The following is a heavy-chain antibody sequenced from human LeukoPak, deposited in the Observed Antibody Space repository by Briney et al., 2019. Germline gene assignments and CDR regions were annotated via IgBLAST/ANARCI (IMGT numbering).Heavy chain of an antibody. V-gene: IGHV3-48*03. D-gene: IGHD5-18*01. CDR3: AGGDTAMAHY. CDR2: ISSSGSTI. J-gene: IGHJ4*02. CDR1: GFTFSSYE. Sequence: GGSLRLSCVVSGFTFSSYEMNRVRQAPGKGLEWVSYISSSGSTIYYADSAKGRFTISRDNAKNSLYLQMNSLRAEDTAVYYCAGGDTAMAHYWGQGTLVTVSS.